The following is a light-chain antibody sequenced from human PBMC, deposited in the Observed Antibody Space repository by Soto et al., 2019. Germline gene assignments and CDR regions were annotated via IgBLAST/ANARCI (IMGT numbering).Light chain of an antibody. J-gene: IGLJ3*02. V-gene: IGLV3-21*02. Sequence: SYELTEPPSMSVAPGPTATGNCGEKNIGMKSVHWYQQKPGQAPVVVVYDDDDRPSGIPERFSGSNSGNTATLTISRVEAGDEADYYCQVWGRSNDQVVFGGGTKLTVL. CDR3: QVWGRSNDQVV. CDR1: NIGMKS. CDR2: DDD.